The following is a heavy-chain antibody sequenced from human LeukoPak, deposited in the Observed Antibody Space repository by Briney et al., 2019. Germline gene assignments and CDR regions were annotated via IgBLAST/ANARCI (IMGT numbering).Heavy chain of an antibody. CDR1: GGSFSDYY. CDR3: ARGSRSYYGSTFDH. D-gene: IGHD1-26*01. V-gene: IGHV4-34*01. CDR2: INHSGST. J-gene: IGHJ4*02. Sequence: SETLSLTCAVYGGSFSDYYWSWIRQPPGKGLEWIGEINHSGSTNYNPSLKSRVTISVDTSKNQFSLKLSSVTAADTAVYYCARGSRSYYGSTFDHWGQGTLVTVSS.